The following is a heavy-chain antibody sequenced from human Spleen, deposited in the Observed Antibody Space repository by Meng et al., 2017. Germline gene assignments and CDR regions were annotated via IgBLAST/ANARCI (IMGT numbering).Heavy chain of an antibody. CDR2: INHSGST. V-gene: IGHV4-34*01. Sequence: VQLQQWRAGLLKPSETLALTCVVSGGSFSDYYWSWIRQPPGKGLEWIGEINHSGSTNYNPSLESRATISVDTSQNNLSLKLSSVTAADSAVYYCARGPTTMAHDFDYWGQGTLVTVSS. CDR1: GGSFSDYY. J-gene: IGHJ4*02. D-gene: IGHD4-11*01. CDR3: ARGPTTMAHDFDY.